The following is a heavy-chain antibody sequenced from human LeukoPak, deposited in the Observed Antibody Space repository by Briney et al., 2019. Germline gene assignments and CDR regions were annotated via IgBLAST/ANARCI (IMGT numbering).Heavy chain of an antibody. Sequence: PAGSLRLTCAASGLTFRSFWIHWVRQAPGKGLVWVGRINNDGTDTIYADSVKGRFTVSKDNAKNTLYLQMNRLSGEDTAVYFCARGGFSHGFDVWGQGTVVTVSS. CDR2: INNDGTDT. CDR1: GLTFRSFW. D-gene: IGHD5-12*01. J-gene: IGHJ3*01. V-gene: IGHV3-74*01. CDR3: ARGGFSHGFDV.